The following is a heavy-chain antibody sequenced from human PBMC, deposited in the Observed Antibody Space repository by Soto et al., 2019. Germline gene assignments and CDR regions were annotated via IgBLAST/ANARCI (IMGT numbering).Heavy chain of an antibody. D-gene: IGHD5-18*01. V-gene: IGHV3-33*01. CDR3: ARDNYGYDY. CDR2: TWADGVNK. CDR1: GVTCSTYG. Sequence: GGALRLSCAAAGVTCSTYGMHGIRQAPGKGLEWVAVTWADGVNKYYADSVKGRFTISRDNSENTLSLQMNSLRAEDTAVYYCARDNYGYDYWGQGTLVTVSS. J-gene: IGHJ4*02.